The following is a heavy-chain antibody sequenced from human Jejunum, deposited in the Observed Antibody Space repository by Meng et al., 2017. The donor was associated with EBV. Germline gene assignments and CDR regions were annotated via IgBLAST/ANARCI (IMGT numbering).Heavy chain of an antibody. CDR2: IDTDGSTT. J-gene: IGHJ4*02. V-gene: IGHV3-74*01. D-gene: IGHD3/OR15-3a*01. CDR3: VRGGLGPWY. Sequence: VQLVESGGGLVQPGGSLRLSCAASGFTFSNSWMHWLRQAPGKGLVWVSHIDTDGSTTNYAGSVKGRFTISRDNAKNTLSLQMSSLRVEDTAVYYCVRGGLGPWYWGQGTLVTVSS. CDR1: GFTFSNSW.